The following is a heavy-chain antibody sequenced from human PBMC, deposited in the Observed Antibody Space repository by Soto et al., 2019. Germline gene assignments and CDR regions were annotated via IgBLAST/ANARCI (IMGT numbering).Heavy chain of an antibody. J-gene: IGHJ4*02. CDR3: AKDWLPDSSSSVGFLPFDY. CDR1: GGSISSGGYY. Sequence: SETLSLTCTVSGGSISSGGYYWSWIRQHPGKGLEWIGYIYYSGFTTNYADSVKGRFTISRDNSKNTLYLQMNSLRAEDTAVYYCAKDWLPDSSSSVGFLPFDYWGQGTLVTVSS. CDR2: IYYSGFTT. D-gene: IGHD6-6*01. V-gene: IGHV4-31*03.